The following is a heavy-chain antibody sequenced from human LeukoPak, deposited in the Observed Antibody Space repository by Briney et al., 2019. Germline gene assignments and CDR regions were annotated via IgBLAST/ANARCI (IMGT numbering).Heavy chain of an antibody. V-gene: IGHV3-53*01. CDR3: ARMSSGLPYYIDY. D-gene: IGHD3-22*01. Sequence: PGGSLRLSCAASGFTFSSSAMSWVRQVPGKGLEWVSVIYTGGSTYYADSVKGRFTISRDNSKNTLYLQMNSLRAEDTAVYYCARMSSGLPYYIDYWGQGTLVTVSS. CDR2: IYTGGST. J-gene: IGHJ4*02. CDR1: GFTFSSSA.